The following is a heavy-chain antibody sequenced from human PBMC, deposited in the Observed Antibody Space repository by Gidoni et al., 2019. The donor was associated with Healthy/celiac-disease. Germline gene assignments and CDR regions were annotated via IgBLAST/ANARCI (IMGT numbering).Heavy chain of an antibody. Sequence: EVQLVESGGGLVQPGGSLRLSCAASGFTFSSYWMRWVRQAPGKGLEWGANIKQDGIEKYYVDSVKGRFTISRDNAKNSLYLQMNSLRAEDTAVYYCARWHYDSSGYYYSFGYYYYYGMDVWGQGTTVTVSS. V-gene: IGHV3-7*03. CDR3: ARWHYDSSGYYYSFGYYYYYGMDV. D-gene: IGHD3-22*01. CDR1: GFTFSSYW. CDR2: IKQDGIEK. J-gene: IGHJ6*02.